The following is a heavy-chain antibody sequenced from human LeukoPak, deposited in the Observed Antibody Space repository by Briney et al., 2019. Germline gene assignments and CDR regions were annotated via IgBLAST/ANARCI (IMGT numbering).Heavy chain of an antibody. V-gene: IGHV3-21*01. CDR1: GFTVSSYR. CDR3: ATLGYCSSTSCHPRDY. CDR2: ISSNSSYI. Sequence: GGSLTLSCAASGFTVSSYRTNWARQAPRNGLGWVSSISSNSSYINYADSVTGRFTISRDNTKNSLYLQMDSLRAEDTAVYYCATLGYCSSTSCHPRDYWGQGTLVTVSS. D-gene: IGHD2-2*01. J-gene: IGHJ4*02.